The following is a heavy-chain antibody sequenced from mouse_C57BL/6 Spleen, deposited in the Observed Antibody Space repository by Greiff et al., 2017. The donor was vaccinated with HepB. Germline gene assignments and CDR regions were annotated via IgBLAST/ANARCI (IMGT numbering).Heavy chain of an antibody. V-gene: IGHV1-15*01. CDR3: TRWVTTVVAGGLYAMDY. CDR2: IDPETGGT. CDR1: GYTFTDYE. J-gene: IGHJ4*01. Sequence: QVQLKQSGAELVRPGASVTLSCKASGYTFTDYEMHWVKQTPVHGLEWIGAIDPETGGTAYNQKFKGKAILTADKSSSTAYMELRSLTSEDSAVYYCTRWVTTVVAGGLYAMDYWGQGTSVTVSS. D-gene: IGHD1-1*01.